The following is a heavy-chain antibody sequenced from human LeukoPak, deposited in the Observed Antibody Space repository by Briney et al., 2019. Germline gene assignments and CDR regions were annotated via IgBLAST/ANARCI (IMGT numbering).Heavy chain of an antibody. V-gene: IGHV4-39*01. CDR1: GGSISSSSYY. CDR3: ARHSSYYGNFDY. D-gene: IGHD3-10*01. Sequence: PSETLSLTWTVSGGSISSSSYYWGWIRQPPGKGLEWIGSIYHSGSSYYNPSLKSRVTISVDTSKNQFSLKLSSVTAADTAVYYCARHSSYYGNFDYWGQGTLVTVSS. CDR2: IYHSGSS. J-gene: IGHJ4*02.